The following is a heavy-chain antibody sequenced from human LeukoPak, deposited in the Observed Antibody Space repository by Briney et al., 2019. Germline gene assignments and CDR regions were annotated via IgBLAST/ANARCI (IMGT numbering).Heavy chain of an antibody. CDR3: ARDLVGTNPDSFDV. Sequence: GGSLRLSCEASGFTFSTYSMQWVRQAPGKGLEWVSYIRSSRGTIWYADSVKGRFTISRDNAKSSLYLQMNSLRAEDTAVYYCARDLVGTNPDSFDVWSQGTMVTVSS. D-gene: IGHD1-1*01. V-gene: IGHV3-48*04. CDR1: GFTFSTYS. CDR2: IRSSRGTI. J-gene: IGHJ3*01.